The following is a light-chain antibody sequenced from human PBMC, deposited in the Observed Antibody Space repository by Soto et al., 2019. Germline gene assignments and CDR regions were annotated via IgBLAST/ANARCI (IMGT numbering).Light chain of an antibody. CDR3: QQYAT. Sequence: EIVLTQSPGTLSLSPGERATLSCRASQSVSSTYLAWYQQKPGQAPRLLIYGTSNRATGIPDRFSGSGSGTDFTLTISRLEPEEFAVYYCQQYATFGGGTKLEIK. CDR2: GTS. V-gene: IGKV3-20*01. J-gene: IGKJ4*01. CDR1: QSVSSTY.